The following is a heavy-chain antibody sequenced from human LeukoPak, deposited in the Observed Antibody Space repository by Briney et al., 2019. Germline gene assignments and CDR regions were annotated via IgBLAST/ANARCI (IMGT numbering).Heavy chain of an antibody. J-gene: IGHJ5*02. CDR2: ISAYNGNT. CDR1: GYTFTSYG. D-gene: IGHD3-10*01. CDR3: ARAYYYGSGIRWFDP. Sequence: GASVKVSCKASGYTFTSYGISWVRQAPGQGLEWMGWISAYNGNTHYAQKLQGRVTMTTDTSTSTAYMELRSLRSDDTAVYYCARAYYYGSGIRWFDPWGQGTLVTVSS. V-gene: IGHV1-18*01.